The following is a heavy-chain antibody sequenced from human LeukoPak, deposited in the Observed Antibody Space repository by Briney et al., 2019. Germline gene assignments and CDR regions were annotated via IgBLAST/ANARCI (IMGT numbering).Heavy chain of an antibody. J-gene: IGHJ5*02. D-gene: IGHD3-10*01. CDR2: IIPIFGTA. CDR1: GGTFSSYA. V-gene: IGHV1-69*05. Sequence: SVKVSCKASGGTFSSYAISWVRQAPGQGLEWMGGIIPIFGTANYAQKFQGRVTITTDESTSTAYMELGSLRSEDTAVYYCARVLDYYGSGTYNWFDPWGQGTLVTVSS. CDR3: ARVLDYYGSGTYNWFDP.